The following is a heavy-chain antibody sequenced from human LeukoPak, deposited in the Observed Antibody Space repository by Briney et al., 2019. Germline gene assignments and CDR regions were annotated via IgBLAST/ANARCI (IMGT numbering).Heavy chain of an antibody. J-gene: IGHJ4*02. D-gene: IGHD3-22*01. CDR1: GFTFSTYA. V-gene: IGHV3-23*01. Sequence: GGSLRLSCAASGFTFSTYAMTWVRQAPGKGLEWVSLVSGSGAATYYADSLEGRFAISRDNAKNTLYLQLSSLRAGDTAVYYCAKRWGYYYDSSGYHDYWGQGTLVTVSS. CDR3: AKRWGYYYDSSGYHDY. CDR2: VSGSGAAT.